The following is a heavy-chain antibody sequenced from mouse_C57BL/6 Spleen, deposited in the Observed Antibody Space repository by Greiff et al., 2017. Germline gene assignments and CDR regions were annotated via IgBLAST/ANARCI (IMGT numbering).Heavy chain of an antibody. D-gene: IGHD1-1*01. CDR2: INPNYGTT. CDR1: GYSFTDYN. CDR3: ARADYYDSSTDWYFDV. Sequence: EVQLQQSGPELVKPGASVKISCKASGYSFTDYNMNWVKQSNGQSLEWIGLINPNYGTTSYNQKFKGKATLTVDQSSSTAYMQLNRLTSEDSAVFYGARADYYDSSTDWYFDVWGTGTTVTVSS. V-gene: IGHV1-39*01. J-gene: IGHJ1*03.